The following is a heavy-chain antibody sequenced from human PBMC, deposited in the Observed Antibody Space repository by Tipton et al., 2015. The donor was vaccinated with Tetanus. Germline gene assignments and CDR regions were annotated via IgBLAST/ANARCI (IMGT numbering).Heavy chain of an antibody. CDR3: ARPGVGGYTGYYFDF. CDR1: GASITSSNYF. CDR2: IFYTGSA. V-gene: IGHV4-39*01. Sequence: TLSLTCTVSGASITSSNYFWGWIRQPPGKGLEWIGHIFYTGSAHYTPSLESRVTMSVDTSKNQFSLKLDSVTAADAAVYYCARPGVGGYTGYYFDFWGQGTVVTVSS. J-gene: IGHJ4*02. D-gene: IGHD5-12*01.